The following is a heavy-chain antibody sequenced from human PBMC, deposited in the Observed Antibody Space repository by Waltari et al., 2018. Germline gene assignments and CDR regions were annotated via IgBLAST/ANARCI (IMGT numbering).Heavy chain of an antibody. CDR1: GFTFSSYA. CDR3: AKDFDIAAARGHFDY. CDR2: ISGSGYST. J-gene: IGHJ4*02. V-gene: IGHV3-23*04. D-gene: IGHD6-13*01. Sequence: EVQLVESGGGLVQPGGSLRLSCAASGFTFSSYAMSWVRQAPGKGLEGVSVISGSGYSTYDADSVKGRFTISRDNSKNTLYLQMNSLRAEDTAVYYCAKDFDIAAARGHFDYWGQGTLVTVSS.